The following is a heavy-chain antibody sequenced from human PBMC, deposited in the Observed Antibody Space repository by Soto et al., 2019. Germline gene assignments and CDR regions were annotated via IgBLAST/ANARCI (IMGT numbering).Heavy chain of an antibody. CDR1: GFTFSDYY. Sequence: TGGSLRLSCAASGFTFSDYYMSWIRQAPGKGLEWVSYISSSGSTIYYADSVKGRFTISRDNAKNSLYLQMNSLRDEDTAVYYCASFIGITMVRGVPNYYYYGMDVWGQGTTVTVSS. J-gene: IGHJ6*02. CDR3: ASFIGITMVRGVPNYYYYGMDV. V-gene: IGHV3-11*04. CDR2: ISSSGSTI. D-gene: IGHD3-10*01.